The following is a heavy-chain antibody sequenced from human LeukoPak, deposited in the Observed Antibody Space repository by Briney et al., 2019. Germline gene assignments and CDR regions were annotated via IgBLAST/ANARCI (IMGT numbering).Heavy chain of an antibody. Sequence: PSETLSLTCTVSGGTISSYYWIWIRQPAGKGLEGIGRIYTSGSTNYNPSLKSRVTMSVDTSKNQFSLKLSSVTAADPAVYYCAREKKWLRLNNWFDSWGQETLVTVSS. J-gene: IGHJ5*01. D-gene: IGHD5-12*01. CDR3: AREKKWLRLNNWFDS. CDR1: GGTISSYY. V-gene: IGHV4-4*07. CDR2: IYTSGST.